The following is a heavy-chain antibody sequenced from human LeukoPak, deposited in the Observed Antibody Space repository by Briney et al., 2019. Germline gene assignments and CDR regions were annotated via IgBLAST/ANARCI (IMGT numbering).Heavy chain of an antibody. Sequence: PGGSLRLSCAASGFTFSSYSMNWVRQAPGKGLEWVSYISSSSSSIYYADSVKGRFTISRDNAKNSLYLQMNSLRAEDTAVYYCARTVALLWLGDLGAFDIWGQGTMVSVSS. D-gene: IGHD3-10*01. CDR3: ARTVALLWLGDLGAFDI. CDR2: ISSSSSSI. V-gene: IGHV3-21*05. J-gene: IGHJ3*02. CDR1: GFTFSSYS.